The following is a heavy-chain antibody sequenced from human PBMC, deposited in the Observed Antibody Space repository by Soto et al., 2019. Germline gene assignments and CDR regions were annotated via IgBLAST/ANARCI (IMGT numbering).Heavy chain of an antibody. Sequence: GASVKVSCKASGYSFTEYYMHWVRQAPGQGLEWMGIINPSDGSTNYAQKLQGRVTITRDTSTSTVYMDLSSLRSEDTAVYYCASRYCTTSDCPGFDYWGQGTLVTVSS. V-gene: IGHV1-46*01. CDR2: INPSDGST. D-gene: IGHD2-8*01. CDR1: GYSFTEYY. CDR3: ASRYCTTSDCPGFDY. J-gene: IGHJ4*02.